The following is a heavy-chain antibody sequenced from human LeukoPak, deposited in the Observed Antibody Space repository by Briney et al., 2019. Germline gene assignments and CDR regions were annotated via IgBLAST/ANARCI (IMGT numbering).Heavy chain of an antibody. V-gene: IGHV1-2*02. CDR2: INPNSGGT. D-gene: IGHD3-16*01. CDR3: ARDESYVTRKTWFDP. Sequence: GASVKVSCKASGYTFTGYYMHWVRQAPGQGLEWMGWINPNSGGTNYAQKFQGRVTMTRDTSISTAYMELSRLRSDDTAVYYCARDESYVTRKTWFDPWGQGTLVTVSS. J-gene: IGHJ5*02. CDR1: GYTFTGYY.